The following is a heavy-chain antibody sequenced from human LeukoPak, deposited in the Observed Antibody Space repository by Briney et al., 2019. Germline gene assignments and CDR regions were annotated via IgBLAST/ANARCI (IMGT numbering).Heavy chain of an antibody. J-gene: IGHJ5*02. CDR3: ARGQAARPNWFDP. D-gene: IGHD6-6*01. V-gene: IGHV1-18*01. Sequence: GESLKVSCKASGYTFTSYGITWVRQAPGQGLEWMGWISAYNGNTNYAQKLQGRVTMTTDTSTSTAYMELRSLRSDDTAVYYCARGQAARPNWFDPWGQGTLVTVSS. CDR1: GYTFTSYG. CDR2: ISAYNGNT.